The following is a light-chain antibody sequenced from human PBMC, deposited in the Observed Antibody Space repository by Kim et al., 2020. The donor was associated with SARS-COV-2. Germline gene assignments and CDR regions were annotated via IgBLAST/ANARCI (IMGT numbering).Light chain of an antibody. CDR3: QEYVDWPQRT. CDR2: GAS. J-gene: IGKJ1*01. Sequence: EIVMTQSPATLSVSLGERATLSCRASQSVNNNLAWYHQKPGQAPRLLIYGASTRETGVPDRFSGSGSGTEFTLTINNLQSEDYGDYYCQEYVDWPQRTFGQGTKVDIK. CDR1: QSVNNN. V-gene: IGKV3-15*01.